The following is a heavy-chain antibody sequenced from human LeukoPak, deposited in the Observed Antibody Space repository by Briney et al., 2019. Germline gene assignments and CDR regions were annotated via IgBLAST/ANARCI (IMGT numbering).Heavy chain of an antibody. CDR1: GFTFSSHE. V-gene: IGHV3-48*03. CDR2: ISNSGSTI. Sequence: PGGSLRLSCAASGFTFSSHEMNWVRQAPGKGLERVSYISNSGSTIYYADSVGGRFTISRDNAKNSLYLQMNSLRAEDTAVYYCARRGIQLWPHDDYWGQGTLVTVSS. D-gene: IGHD5-18*01. J-gene: IGHJ4*02. CDR3: ARRGIQLWPHDDY.